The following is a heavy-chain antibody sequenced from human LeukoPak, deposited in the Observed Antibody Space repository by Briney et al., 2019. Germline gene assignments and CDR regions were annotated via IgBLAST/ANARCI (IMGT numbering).Heavy chain of an antibody. CDR3: ARVEVGATTESFDP. Sequence: SETLSLTCTVSGGSISSYYWSWIWQPPGKGLEWIGYIYYSGSTNYNPSLKSRVTISVDTSKNQFSLKLSSVTAADTAVYYCARVEVGATTESFDPWGQGTLVTVSS. J-gene: IGHJ5*02. CDR1: GGSISSYY. D-gene: IGHD1-26*01. CDR2: IYYSGST. V-gene: IGHV4-59*01.